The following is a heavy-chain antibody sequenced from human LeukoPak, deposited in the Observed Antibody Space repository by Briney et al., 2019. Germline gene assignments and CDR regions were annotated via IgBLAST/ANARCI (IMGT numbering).Heavy chain of an antibody. V-gene: IGHV3-11*04. CDR3: ARDRDYYDSSGYSHYFDY. J-gene: IGHJ4*02. Sequence: GGSLRLSCSASGFTFSDYYMSWIRQAPGKGLEWVSYISSSGSTIYYADSVKGRFTISRDNAKNSLYLQMNSLRAEDTAVYYCARDRDYYDSSGYSHYFDYWGQGTLVTVSS. CDR2: ISSSGSTI. D-gene: IGHD3-22*01. CDR1: GFTFSDYY.